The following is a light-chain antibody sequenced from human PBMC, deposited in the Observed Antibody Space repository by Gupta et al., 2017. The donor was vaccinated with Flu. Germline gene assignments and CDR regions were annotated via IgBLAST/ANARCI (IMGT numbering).Light chain of an antibody. J-gene: IGLJ3*02. Sequence: KLTCTMGSRRSSDSVTWDPQVSGKAPRGLMHLEGSGTYSKVGGVHGRFSGSSAGPDRHLTVAILQAEDEDDYYCETWDSNTRVFGGGTKLTVL. CDR1: SRRSSDS. V-gene: IGLV4-60*03. CDR2: LEGSGTY. CDR3: ETWDSNTRV.